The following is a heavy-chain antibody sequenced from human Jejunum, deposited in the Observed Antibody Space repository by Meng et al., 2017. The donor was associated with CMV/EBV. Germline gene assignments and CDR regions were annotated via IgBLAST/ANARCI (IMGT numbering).Heavy chain of an antibody. CDR1: GDYY. J-gene: IGHJ4*02. CDR3: ARARRDPEYCSGGSCYSFDY. V-gene: IGHV4-30-4*01. D-gene: IGHD2-15*01. CDR2: IYYSGST. Sequence: GDYYWSWIRQPPGKGLEWIGYIYYSGSTYYNPSLKSRVAISADTSKNEFSLKVTSLTAADTAVYYCARARRDPEYCSGGSCYSFDYWGQGTLVTVSS.